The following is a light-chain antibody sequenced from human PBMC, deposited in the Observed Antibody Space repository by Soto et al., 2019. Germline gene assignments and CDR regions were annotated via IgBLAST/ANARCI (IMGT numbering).Light chain of an antibody. Sequence: AVQMTQSPSSLSASVGDRVTITGRASQAIRSDLGWYQMKPGKVPKLLIYAASNLQSGVPSRFIGRGYGTDFTLTISSLQPEDFATYYCLQDYNYPRTFGQGTKVEI. V-gene: IGKV1-6*01. CDR3: LQDYNYPRT. J-gene: IGKJ1*01. CDR2: AAS. CDR1: QAIRSD.